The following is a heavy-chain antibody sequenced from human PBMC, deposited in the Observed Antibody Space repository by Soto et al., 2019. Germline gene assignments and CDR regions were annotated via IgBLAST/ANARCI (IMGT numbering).Heavy chain of an antibody. CDR3: ARGLCGGDCYPDPYFDY. J-gene: IGHJ4*02. V-gene: IGHV1-18*01. D-gene: IGHD2-21*02. Sequence: ASVKVSCKASGYTFASYGISWVRQAPGQGLEWMGWISAYNGNTNYAQKLQGRVTMTTDTSTSTAYMELRSLRSEDTAVYYCARGLCGGDCYPDPYFDYWGQGTLVTVSS. CDR2: ISAYNGNT. CDR1: GYTFASYG.